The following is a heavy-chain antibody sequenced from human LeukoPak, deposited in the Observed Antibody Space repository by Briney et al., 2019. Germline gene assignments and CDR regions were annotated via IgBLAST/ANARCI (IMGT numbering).Heavy chain of an antibody. CDR3: ARAGPGGSYDY. J-gene: IGHJ4*02. Sequence: ASVKVSCKASGYTFPSYDINWVRPVTGQGREWMGWKNPNSGNTGYAQKFQGRVTMTRNTSISTAYMELSSLRSEDTAVYYCARAGPGGSYDYWGQGTLVTVSS. CDR1: GYTFPSYD. V-gene: IGHV1-8*01. CDR2: KNPNSGNT. D-gene: IGHD1-26*01.